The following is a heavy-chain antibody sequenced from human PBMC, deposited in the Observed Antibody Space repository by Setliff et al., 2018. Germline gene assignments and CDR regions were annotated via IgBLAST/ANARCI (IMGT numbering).Heavy chain of an antibody. CDR1: GGSIDSHY. CDR3: ARGIRVGVGAANY. CDR2: IYYSGNT. J-gene: IGHJ4*02. D-gene: IGHD1-26*01. Sequence: SETLSLTCSVSGGSIDSHYWSWIRQPPGKGLEWIGSIYYSGNTNYNPSLKSRVTISVDTSNNQFSLKLSSVTAADTAVYYCARGIRVGVGAANYWGLGTLVTVSS. V-gene: IGHV4-59*11.